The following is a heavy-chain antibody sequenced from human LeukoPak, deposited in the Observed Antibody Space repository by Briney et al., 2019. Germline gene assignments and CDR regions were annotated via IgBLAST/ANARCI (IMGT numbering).Heavy chain of an antibody. V-gene: IGHV3-21*01. J-gene: IGHJ4*02. CDR2: ISSSSSYI. Sequence: GGSLRLSCAASGFTFSSYSMNWVRQAPGKGLEWVSSISSSSSYIYYADSVKGRFTISRDNAKNSLYLQMNSLRAEDTAVYYCAREGRRIITIFGVATDYWGQGTLVTVSS. CDR3: AREGRRIITIFGVATDY. CDR1: GFTFSSYS. D-gene: IGHD3-3*01.